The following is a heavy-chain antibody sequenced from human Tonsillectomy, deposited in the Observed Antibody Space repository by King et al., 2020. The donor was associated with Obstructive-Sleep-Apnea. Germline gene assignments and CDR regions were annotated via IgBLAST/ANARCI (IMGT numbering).Heavy chain of an antibody. CDR1: EFSLTTFP. Sequence: QLVQSGPEVKKPGTSVKVSCKASEFSLTTFPMQWVRQARGQRPEWIGWIVVGSGDTNYAQKFQGRVTFTRDMSTSTVYMELSSLRSEDTAVYYCAGKSDYYYGMDVWGQGTTVIVS. CDR3: AGKSDYYYGMDV. CDR2: IVVGSGDT. V-gene: IGHV1-58*02. J-gene: IGHJ6*02.